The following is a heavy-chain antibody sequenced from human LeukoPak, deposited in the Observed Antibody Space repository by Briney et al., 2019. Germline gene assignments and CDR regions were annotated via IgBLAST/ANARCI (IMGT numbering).Heavy chain of an antibody. J-gene: IGHJ4*02. CDR1: GGSFSGYY. D-gene: IGHD3-3*01. V-gene: IGHV4-34*01. CDR3: ARGRPGRIVLRFLEWLFDY. Sequence: PSETLSLTCAVYGGSFSGYYWSWIRQPPGKGLEWIGEINHSGSTNYNPSLTSRVTISVDTPKNQFSLKLSSVTAADTAVYYCARGRPGRIVLRFLEWLFDYWGQGTLVTVSS. CDR2: INHSGST.